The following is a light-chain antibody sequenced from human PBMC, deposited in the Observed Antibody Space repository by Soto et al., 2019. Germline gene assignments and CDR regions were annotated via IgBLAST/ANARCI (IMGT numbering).Light chain of an antibody. J-gene: IGKJ4*01. V-gene: IGKV1-5*03. CDR2: KAS. CDR1: QSISNY. CDR3: QQYDTYPLA. Sequence: DIQMTQSPSTLSASVGDRVTITCRAGQSISNYLAWYQQKPGKAPKYLIYKASNLQSGVPSRFSGSGSGTEFTLTISSLQPDDFATYYCQQYDTYPLAFGGGTRVDIK.